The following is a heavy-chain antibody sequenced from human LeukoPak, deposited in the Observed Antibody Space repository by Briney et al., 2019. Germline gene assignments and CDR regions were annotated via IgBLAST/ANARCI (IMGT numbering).Heavy chain of an antibody. CDR1: GFTFSSYS. J-gene: IGHJ4*02. CDR3: ARGGSGSYLALTRY. D-gene: IGHD1-26*01. V-gene: IGHV3-21*01. Sequence: GGSLRLSCAASGFTFSSYSMNWVRQAPGKGLEWVSSISSSSSYIYYADSVKGRFTISRDNAKNSLYLQMNSLRAEDTAVYYCARGGSGSYLALTRYWGQGTLVTVSS. CDR2: ISSSSSYI.